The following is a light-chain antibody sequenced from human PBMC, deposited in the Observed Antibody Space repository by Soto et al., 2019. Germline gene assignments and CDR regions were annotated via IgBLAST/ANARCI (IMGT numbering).Light chain of an antibody. V-gene: IGLV2-14*01. J-gene: IGLJ2*01. CDR1: SSDIGGYNS. Sequence: QSALTQPASVSGSPGQSITISCTGTSSDIGGYNSVSWYQQHPGKAPKLMLFEVSDRPSGVSNRFSGSKSGNTASLTISGLQAKDEADYYCSSYTTRGTLVFGGGTKLTVL. CDR3: SSYTTRGTLV. CDR2: EVS.